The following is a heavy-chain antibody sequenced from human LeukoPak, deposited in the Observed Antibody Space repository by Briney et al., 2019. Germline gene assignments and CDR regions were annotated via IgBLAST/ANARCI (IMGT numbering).Heavy chain of an antibody. J-gene: IGHJ4*02. CDR1: EYTITAYF. CDR3: ARVAIATPGTLPFDF. D-gene: IGHD6-13*01. Sequence: ASVKVSCKASEYTITAYFMHWVRQAPGQGLEWLGCINPNNGGTNYAQKFQGRVTMTRDTSISTAYMDLSSLTSDDTALYYCARVAIATPGTLPFDFWGQGTLVTVSS. V-gene: IGHV1-2*02. CDR2: INPNNGGT.